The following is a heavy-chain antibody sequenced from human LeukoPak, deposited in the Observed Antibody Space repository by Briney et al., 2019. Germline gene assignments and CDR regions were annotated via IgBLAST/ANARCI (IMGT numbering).Heavy chain of an antibody. J-gene: IGHJ5*02. Sequence: SGGSLRLSCSASGFTSSTYAMHWVRQAPGKGLEYVSAISSNGGSTYYADSVKGRFTISRDNSKNTLYLQMSSLRAEDTAVYYCVKDQNYYGWFDPWGQGTLVTVSS. V-gene: IGHV3-64D*06. CDR2: ISSNGGST. D-gene: IGHD3-10*01. CDR3: VKDQNYYGWFDP. CDR1: GFTSSTYA.